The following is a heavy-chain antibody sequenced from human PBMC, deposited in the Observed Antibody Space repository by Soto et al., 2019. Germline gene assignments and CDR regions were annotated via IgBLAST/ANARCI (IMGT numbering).Heavy chain of an antibody. J-gene: IGHJ6*02. CDR2: ISYDGSNK. V-gene: IGHV3-30*03. CDR3: AVLYCSSTSCYLGRYYYGMDV. Sequence: QVQLVESGGGVVQPGRSLRLSCAASGFTFSSYGMHWVRQAPGKGLEWVAVISYDGSNKYYADSVKGRFTISRDNSKNTLYLQMNSLRAEDTAVYYCAVLYCSSTSCYLGRYYYGMDVWGQGTTVTVSS. D-gene: IGHD2-2*01. CDR1: GFTFSSYG.